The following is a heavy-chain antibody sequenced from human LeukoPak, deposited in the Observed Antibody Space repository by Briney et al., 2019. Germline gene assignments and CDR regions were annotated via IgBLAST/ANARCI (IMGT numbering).Heavy chain of an antibody. Sequence: PSQTLSLTCTISGGSISSYYWSWIRQPAGKGLEWIGRISTSGSTNYNPSLKSRVTMSVDTSKNQFSLKLSSVTAADTAVYYCARDRGYYYYYMDVWGKGTTVTVSS. CDR2: ISTSGST. CDR1: GGSISSYY. V-gene: IGHV4-4*07. J-gene: IGHJ6*03. CDR3: ARDRGYYYYYMDV.